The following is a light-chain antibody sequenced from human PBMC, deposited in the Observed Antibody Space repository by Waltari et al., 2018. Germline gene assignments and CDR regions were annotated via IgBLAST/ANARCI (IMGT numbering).Light chain of an antibody. CDR3: QQPDS. V-gene: IGKV1-9*01. CDR1: QGISSY. J-gene: IGKJ2*01. Sequence: DIQLTQSPSFLSASVGDRVTITCRASQGISSYLAWYQQKPGKSPKLLIYAASTWQSGVPSRFSGSGSGTEFTLTISSLQPEDFATYYCQQPDSFGQGTKLEIK. CDR2: AAS.